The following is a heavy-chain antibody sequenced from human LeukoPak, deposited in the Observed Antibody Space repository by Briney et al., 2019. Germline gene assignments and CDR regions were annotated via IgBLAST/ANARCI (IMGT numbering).Heavy chain of an antibody. J-gene: IGHJ4*02. D-gene: IGHD4-17*01. Sequence: SETLSLTCIVSGGSVSSGSYYWSWIRQPPGKGLEWIGYIYYSGSTNYNPSLKSRVTISVDTSKDQFSLKLSSVTAADTAVYYCARDAGTVTTFGYWGQGTLVTVSS. CDR1: GGSVSSGSYY. CDR2: IYYSGST. CDR3: ARDAGTVTTFGY. V-gene: IGHV4-61*01.